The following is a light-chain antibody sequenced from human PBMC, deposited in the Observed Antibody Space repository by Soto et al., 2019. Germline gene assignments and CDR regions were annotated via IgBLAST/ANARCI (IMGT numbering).Light chain of an antibody. J-gene: IGLJ1*01. Sequence: QSVLTQPPSASGSPGQSVTISCTGTSSDVGAYIFVSWYLQHPGKAPKLMVYDVNRRPPGVPDRFFGSKSGNTVSLTVSGLQAEDEADYYCVSFAGGTYVFGTGTKLTVL. CDR3: VSFAGGTYV. V-gene: IGLV2-8*01. CDR1: SSDVGAYIF. CDR2: DVN.